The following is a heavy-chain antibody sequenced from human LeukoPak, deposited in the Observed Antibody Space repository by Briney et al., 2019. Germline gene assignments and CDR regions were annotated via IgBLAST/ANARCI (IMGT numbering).Heavy chain of an antibody. J-gene: IGHJ4*02. CDR3: AKGRLRGSYFLSAYDY. D-gene: IGHD1-26*01. V-gene: IGHV3-23*01. CDR2: ISGSGGST. CDR1: GFTFSSYA. Sequence: GGSLRLSCAASGFTFSSYAMSWVRQAPGKGLEWVSAISGSGGSTYYADSVKGRFTISRDNSKNTLYLQMNSLRAEDTAVYYCAKGRLRGSYFLSAYDYWGQGTLVTVSS.